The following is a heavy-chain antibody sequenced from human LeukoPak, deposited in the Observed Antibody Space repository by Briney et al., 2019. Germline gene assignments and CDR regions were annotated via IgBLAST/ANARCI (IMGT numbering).Heavy chain of an antibody. CDR1: GYTFTSYD. V-gene: IGHV1-8*03. CDR3: ARGWGIYSGYDHFDY. D-gene: IGHD5-12*01. J-gene: IGHJ4*02. CDR2: MNPNSGNT. Sequence: ASVTVSCKASGYTFTSYDINWVRQATGQGLEWMGWMNPNSGNTGYAQKFQGRVTITRNTSISTAYMELSSLRSEDTAVYYCARGWGIYSGYDHFDYWGQGTLVTVSS.